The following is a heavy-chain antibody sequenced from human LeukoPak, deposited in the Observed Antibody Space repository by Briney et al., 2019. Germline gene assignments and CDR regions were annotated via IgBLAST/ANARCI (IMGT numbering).Heavy chain of an antibody. CDR3: ASEYSSSDLFDY. V-gene: IGHV3-11*01. CDR1: GFTFSDYY. CDR2: ISSSGSTI. Sequence: KPGGSLRLSCAASGFTFSDYYMSWLRQAPGKGLEWVSYISSSGSTIYYADSVKGRFTISRDNAKNSLYLQMNSLRAEDTAVYYCASEYSSSDLFDYWGQGTLVTVSS. J-gene: IGHJ4*02. D-gene: IGHD6-6*01.